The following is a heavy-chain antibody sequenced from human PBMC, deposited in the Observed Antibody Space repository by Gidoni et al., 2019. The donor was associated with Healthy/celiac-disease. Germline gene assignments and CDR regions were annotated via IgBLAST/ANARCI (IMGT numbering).Heavy chain of an antibody. CDR2: ISGSGGST. J-gene: IGHJ5*02. V-gene: IGHV3-23*04. CDR3: AKDRLSGYCSGGSCYVWFDP. D-gene: IGHD2-15*01. Sequence: EVQLVESGGGLVQPGRSLRLPCAASGFTFSSYAMSWVRQAPGKGLEWVSAISGSGGSTYYADSVKGQFTISRDNSKNTLYLQMNSLRAEDTAVYYCAKDRLSGYCSGGSCYVWFDPWGQGTLVTVSS. CDR1: GFTFSSYA.